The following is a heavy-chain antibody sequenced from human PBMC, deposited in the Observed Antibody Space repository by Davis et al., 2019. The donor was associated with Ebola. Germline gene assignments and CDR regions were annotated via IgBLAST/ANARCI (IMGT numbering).Heavy chain of an antibody. CDR3: ARPRGGQQLDAFDI. V-gene: IGHV4-59*12. CDR1: GGSISSYY. J-gene: IGHJ3*02. CDR2: IYYSGST. D-gene: IGHD6-13*01. Sequence: SETLSLTCTVSGGSISSYYWSWIRQPPGKGLEWIGYIYYSGSTNYNPSLKSRVTISVDTSKNQFSLKLSSVTAADTAVYYCARPRGGQQLDAFDIWGQGTMVTVSS.